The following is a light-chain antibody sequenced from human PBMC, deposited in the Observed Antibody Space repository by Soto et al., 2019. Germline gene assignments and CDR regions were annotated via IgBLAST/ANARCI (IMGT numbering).Light chain of an antibody. V-gene: IGKV3-20*01. Sequence: EIVLTQSPGTLSLSPGESATLSCRASQSVDRNYLAWFQQKPGQAPRLLIYGASSRGTGIPPRFSGSGSRREFVITINGLESEDLAVYYCHQFASTPRTFGQGTKVESK. CDR2: GAS. CDR1: QSVDRNY. CDR3: HQFASTPRT. J-gene: IGKJ1*01.